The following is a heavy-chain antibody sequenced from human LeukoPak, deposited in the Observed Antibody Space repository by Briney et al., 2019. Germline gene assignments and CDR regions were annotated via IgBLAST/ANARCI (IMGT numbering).Heavy chain of an antibody. D-gene: IGHD3-10*01. J-gene: IGHJ4*02. V-gene: IGHV4-39*07. CDR2: IYYSGST. CDR1: GGSISSSSYY. CDR3: ARDKVAHPAGKTMVRGVIKEGLDY. Sequence: SETLSLTCTVSGGSISSSSYYWGWIRQPPGKGLEWIGSIYYSGSTYYNPSLKSRVTISVDTSKNQFSLKLSSVTAADTAVYYCARDKVAHPAGKTMVRGVIKEGLDYWGQGTLVTVSS.